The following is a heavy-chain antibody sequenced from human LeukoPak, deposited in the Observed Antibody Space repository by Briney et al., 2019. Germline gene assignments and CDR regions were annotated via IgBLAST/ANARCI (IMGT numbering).Heavy chain of an antibody. CDR2: ISSSSSTI. CDR1: GFTFSSYS. J-gene: IGHJ6*03. Sequence: GSLRLSCAASGFTFSSYSMNWVRQAPGKGLEWVSYISSSSSTIYYADSVKGRFTISRDNAKNSLYLQMNSLRAEDTAVYYCARITIFGVVVTGYMDVWGKGTTGTVSS. V-gene: IGHV3-48*01. D-gene: IGHD3-3*01. CDR3: ARITIFGVVVTGYMDV.